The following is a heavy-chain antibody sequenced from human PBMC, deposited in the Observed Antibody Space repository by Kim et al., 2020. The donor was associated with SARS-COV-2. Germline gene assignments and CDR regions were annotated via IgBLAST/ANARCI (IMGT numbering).Heavy chain of an antibody. D-gene: IGHD3-16*01. CDR1: GGSISSSSYY. Sequence: SETLSLTCTVSGGSISSSSYYWGWIRQPPGKGLEWIGNIYYSGSTYYNPSLKSRVTISVDTCKNQFSLKLSSVTAADTAVYYCARLGLPYTNHPVGFDPWGQGTLVTVSS. CDR3: ARLGLPYTNHPVGFDP. CDR2: IYYSGST. J-gene: IGHJ5*02. V-gene: IGHV4-39*01.